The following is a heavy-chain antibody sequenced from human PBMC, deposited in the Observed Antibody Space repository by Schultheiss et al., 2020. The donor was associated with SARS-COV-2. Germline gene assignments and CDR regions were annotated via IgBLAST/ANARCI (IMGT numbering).Heavy chain of an antibody. V-gene: IGHV4-38-2*01. D-gene: IGHD4-17*01. CDR1: GYSIRSGYY. Sequence: SETLSLTCAVSGYSIRSGYYWGWIRQPPGKGLEWIGSIYHSGSTYYNPSLKSRVTISVDTSKNQFSLKLSSVTAADTAVYYCATESIDYGDYAAPTRFDYWGQGTLVTVSS. J-gene: IGHJ4*02. CDR3: ATESIDYGDYAAPTRFDY. CDR2: IYHSGST.